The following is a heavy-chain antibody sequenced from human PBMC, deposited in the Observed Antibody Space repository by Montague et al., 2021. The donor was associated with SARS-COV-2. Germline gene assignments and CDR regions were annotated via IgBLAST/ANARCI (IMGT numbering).Heavy chain of an antibody. V-gene: IGHV4-31*03. Sequence: TLSLTCSVSGGSISSANYYWSWIRQHPWKGLELIGYICYSGSSFYNPSLKSRLTISVDTSKNRFSLRLSSVTAADTAIYFCASQSGSYYNYFDLWGQGTLVTVSS. CDR1: GGSISSANYY. CDR2: ICYSGSS. J-gene: IGHJ4*02. CDR3: ASQSGSYYNYFDL. D-gene: IGHD1-26*01.